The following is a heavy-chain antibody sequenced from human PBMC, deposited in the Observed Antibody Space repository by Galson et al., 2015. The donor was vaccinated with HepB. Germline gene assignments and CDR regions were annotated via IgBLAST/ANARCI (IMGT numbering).Heavy chain of an antibody. J-gene: IGHJ4*02. CDR1: GFTFSSYS. V-gene: IGHV3-21*04. CDR2: ISSSSSYI. Sequence: SLRLSCAASGFTFSSYSMNWVRQAPGKGLEWVSSISSSSSYIYYADSVKGRFTISRDNAKNSLYLQMNSLRAEDTAVYYCAKGRVMVTTFSFGHWGQGTLVTVSS. D-gene: IGHD4-17*01. CDR3: AKGRVMVTTFSFGH.